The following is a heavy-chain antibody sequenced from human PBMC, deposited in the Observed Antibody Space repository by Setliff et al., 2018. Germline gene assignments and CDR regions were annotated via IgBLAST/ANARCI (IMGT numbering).Heavy chain of an antibody. CDR1: GDSMNTNH. J-gene: IGHJ4*02. D-gene: IGHD6-25*01. CDR3: ARGVSGVSWTPRY. V-gene: IGHV4-4*08. CDR2: IYTSGGT. Sequence: PSETLSLTCNVSGDSMNTNHWTWIRQPPGKGLEWIGYIYTSGGTNYNPSLKSRVTISVDMSKNQFSLKLSSVIAADTADYYCARGVSGVSWTPRYWGRGILVTVSS.